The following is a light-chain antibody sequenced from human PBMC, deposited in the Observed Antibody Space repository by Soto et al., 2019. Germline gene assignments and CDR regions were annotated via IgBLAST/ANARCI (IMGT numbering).Light chain of an antibody. CDR1: QSVSNNY. CDR3: QQYGNSLPWT. V-gene: IGKV3-20*01. Sequence: EIVLRQSPGTLRMSPGERATLSCRASQSVSNNYLGWYQQKPGQAPRLLVYGASRRATGIPDRFSGSGSGTDFALTISGLEAEDFAVYYCQQYGNSLPWTFGQGTKVEIK. J-gene: IGKJ1*01. CDR2: GAS.